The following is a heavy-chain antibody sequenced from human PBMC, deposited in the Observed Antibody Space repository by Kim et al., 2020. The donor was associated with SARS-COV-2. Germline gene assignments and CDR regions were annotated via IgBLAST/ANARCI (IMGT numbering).Heavy chain of an antibody. CDR2: ISGSGGST. CDR1: GFTFSSYA. D-gene: IGHD1-7*01. J-gene: IGHJ6*02. V-gene: IGHV3-23*01. CDR3: AKAALELPLHYYYYYGMDV. Sequence: GGSLRLSCAASGFTFSSYAMSWVRQAPGKGLEWVSAISGSGGSTYYADSVKGRFTISRDNSKNTLYLQMNSLRAEDTAVYYCAKAALELPLHYYYYYGMDVWGQGTTVTVSS.